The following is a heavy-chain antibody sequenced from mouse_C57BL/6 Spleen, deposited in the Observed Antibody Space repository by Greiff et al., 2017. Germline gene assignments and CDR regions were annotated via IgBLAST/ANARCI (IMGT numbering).Heavy chain of an antibody. CDR1: GYTFTSYW. Sequence: QVQLQQPGAELVMPGASVKLSCKASGYTFTSYWMHWVKQRPGQGLEWIGEIDPSDSYTNYNQKFKGKSTLTVDKSSSTAYMQLSSLTSEDSAVYYCARRIYGYDRGYYAMDYWGQGTSVTVSS. D-gene: IGHD2-2*01. CDR3: ARRIYGYDRGYYAMDY. V-gene: IGHV1-69*01. CDR2: IDPSDSYT. J-gene: IGHJ4*01.